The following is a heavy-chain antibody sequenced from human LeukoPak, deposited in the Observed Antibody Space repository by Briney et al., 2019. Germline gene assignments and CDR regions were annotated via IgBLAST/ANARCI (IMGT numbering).Heavy chain of an antibody. V-gene: IGHV1-24*01. CDR2: FYPEDGET. J-gene: IGHJ5*02. CDR3: ALNGANDYGDYVDPNWFDP. D-gene: IGHD4-17*01. CDR1: GYTFTGYY. Sequence: ASVKVSCKASGYTFTGYYMHWVRQAPGKGLEWMGGFYPEDGETIYAQKFQGRVTMTEDTSTDTAYMELSSLRSEDTAVYYCALNGANDYGDYVDPNWFDPWGQGTLVTVSS.